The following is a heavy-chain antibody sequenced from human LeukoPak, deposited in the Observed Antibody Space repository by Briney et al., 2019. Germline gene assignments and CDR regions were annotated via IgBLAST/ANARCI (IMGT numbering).Heavy chain of an antibody. CDR1: GFIFSSYV. D-gene: IGHD4-23*01. CDR3: ANNAYGGSPVAIDY. CDR2: ISGSGAST. V-gene: IGHV3-23*01. J-gene: IGHJ4*02. Sequence: AGSLSLSCAASGFIFSSYVMSWVRQAPGNGLKWGSVISGSGASTYYADSVKGRFTISRDNSKTTTYLQMNSLRAEDTAVYYCANNAYGGSPVAIDYWGQGALVTVSS.